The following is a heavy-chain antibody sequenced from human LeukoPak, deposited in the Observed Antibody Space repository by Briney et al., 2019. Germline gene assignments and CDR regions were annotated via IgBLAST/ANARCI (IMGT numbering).Heavy chain of an antibody. Sequence: GGSLRLSCTASGFTFSSYSLNWVRQAPGKGLEWVSYVSAGSSTIYHADSVKGRFTISRDNAKNSLYLQMNSLRPEDTAMYYCARVRTTGSYYGMDVWGQGTTVTVSS. CDR2: VSAGSSTI. J-gene: IGHJ6*02. V-gene: IGHV3-48*04. CDR1: GFTFSSYS. D-gene: IGHD3-10*01. CDR3: ARVRTTGSYYGMDV.